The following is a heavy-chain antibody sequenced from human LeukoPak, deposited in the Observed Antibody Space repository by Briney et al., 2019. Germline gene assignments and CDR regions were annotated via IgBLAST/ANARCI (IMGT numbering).Heavy chain of an antibody. J-gene: IGHJ3*02. CDR1: GGSISSGNYY. CDR2: IFATGST. Sequence: SETLSLTCTVSGGSISSGNYYWSWIRQPAGKGLEWIGRIFATGSTDYNPSLKSRITISVDTSKNQFSLKLSSATAADTAVYYCARDLYSSRTNDAFVIWGQGTMVTVSS. V-gene: IGHV4-61*02. CDR3: ARDLYSSRTNDAFVI. D-gene: IGHD6-13*01.